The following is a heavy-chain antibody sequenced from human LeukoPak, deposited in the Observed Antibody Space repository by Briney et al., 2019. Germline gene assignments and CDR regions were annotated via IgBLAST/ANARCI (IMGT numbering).Heavy chain of an antibody. CDR3: ARGFFNMEWLVLFDY. CDR1: GYTFTSYD. V-gene: IGHV1-8*01. D-gene: IGHD6-19*01. CDR2: MNPNSGNT. Sequence: ASVKVSCKASGYTFTSYDINWVRQATGQGLEWMGWMNPNSGNTGYAQKFQGRVTMTRNTSISTAYMELSSLRSEDRAVYYCARGFFNMEWLVLFDYWGQGTLVTVSS. J-gene: IGHJ4*02.